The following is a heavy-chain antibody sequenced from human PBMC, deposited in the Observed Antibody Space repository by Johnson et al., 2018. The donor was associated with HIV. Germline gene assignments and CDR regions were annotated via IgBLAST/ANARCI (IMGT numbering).Heavy chain of an antibody. CDR3: ARDISPFYDSSGSDAFDI. CDR1: GFTFDHYG. J-gene: IGHJ3*02. V-gene: IGHV3-20*04. Sequence: VQLVESGGGVVRPGGSLRLSCAASGFTFDHYGMSWVRQVPGNGPEWVSGINWNGGSRGYADSVKGRFTISRDDSKNSLYLQMNSLRAEDTAVYYCARDISPFYDSSGSDAFDIWGQGTMVTVSS. CDR2: INWNGGSR. D-gene: IGHD3-22*01.